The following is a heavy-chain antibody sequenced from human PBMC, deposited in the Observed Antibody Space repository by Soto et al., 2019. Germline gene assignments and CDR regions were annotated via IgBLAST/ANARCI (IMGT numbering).Heavy chain of an antibody. Sequence: QMRPVESGGGVVQPGRSLRLSCLVSGFTLGYYGTHWVRQAPGKGLEWVAHLSYDGVYTAYADSVKGRLTISSDSAKITLFLEMDSLTTDDTGVYFRAKGPRGSSDGMDVWGQGTNVTVSS. J-gene: IGHJ6*02. D-gene: IGHD3-22*01. CDR2: LSYDGVYT. CDR1: GFTLGYYG. V-gene: IGHV3-30*18. CDR3: AKGPRGSSDGMDV.